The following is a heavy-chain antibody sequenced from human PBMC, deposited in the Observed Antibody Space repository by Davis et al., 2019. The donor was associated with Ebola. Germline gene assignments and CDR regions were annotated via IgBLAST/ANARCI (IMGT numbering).Heavy chain of an antibody. D-gene: IGHD3-22*01. CDR1: GYFFTSYW. CDR3: ARTLSGGYGDRFDI. Sequence: GESLKISCKGSGYFFTSYWIGWVRQTPGKGLEWLGIIYPSDSDTRHSPSCQGQVTISADKPISTAYLQWSSLKASDTAMYYCARTLSGGYGDRFDIWGQGTMVSVSS. CDR2: IYPSDSDT. J-gene: IGHJ3*02. V-gene: IGHV5-51*01.